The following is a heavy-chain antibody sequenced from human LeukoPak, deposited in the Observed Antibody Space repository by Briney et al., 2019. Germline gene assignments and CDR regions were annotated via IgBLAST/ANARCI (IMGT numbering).Heavy chain of an antibody. CDR3: VRDRELNY. CDR2: INHSGST. Sequence: SETLSLTCAVYGGSFSGYYWSWIRQPPGKGLEWIGEINHSGSTNYNPSLKSRVTISVDTSKNQFSLRLSSVTAADAAVYYCVRDRELNYWGQGTLVTVSS. CDR1: GGSFSGYY. V-gene: IGHV4-34*01. D-gene: IGHD1-26*01. J-gene: IGHJ4*02.